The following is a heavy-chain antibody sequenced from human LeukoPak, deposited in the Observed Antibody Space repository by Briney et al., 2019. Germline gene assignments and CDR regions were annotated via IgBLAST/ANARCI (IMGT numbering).Heavy chain of an antibody. D-gene: IGHD6-19*01. CDR3: ARAGGSGYFDY. J-gene: IGHJ4*02. Sequence: PGGSLRLSCAASGFTFSSYSMNWVRQAPGKGLEWVSSISSGSSYIFYADSVKGRFTISRDNAKNSLYLQMNSLRAEDTAVYYCARAGGSGYFDYWGQGTLVTVSS. V-gene: IGHV3-21*01. CDR1: GFTFSSYS. CDR2: ISSGSSYI.